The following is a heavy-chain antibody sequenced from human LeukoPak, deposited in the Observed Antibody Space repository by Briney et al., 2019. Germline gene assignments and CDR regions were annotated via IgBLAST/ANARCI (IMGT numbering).Heavy chain of an antibody. CDR2: IYTSGST. D-gene: IGHD5-18*01. V-gene: IGHV4-61*02. CDR1: GGSISSGSYY. Sequence: SQTLSLTCTVSGGSISSGSYYWSWIRQPAGKGLEWIGRIYTSGSTNYNPSLKSRVTISVDTSKNQFSLKLSSVTAADTAVYYCARDSYGSDYWGQGTLVTVSS. J-gene: IGHJ4*02. CDR3: ARDSYGSDY.